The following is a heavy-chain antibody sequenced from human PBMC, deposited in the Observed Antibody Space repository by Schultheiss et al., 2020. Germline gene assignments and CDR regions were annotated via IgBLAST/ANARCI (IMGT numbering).Heavy chain of an antibody. Sequence: ASVKVSCKASGYTFTGYYMHWVRQAPGQGLEWMGWINPNSGGTNYAQKFQGRVTMTRDTSTSTVYMELSSLRSEDTAVYYCARDASGSGWFPPASNWFDPWGQGTLVTVSS. CDR3: ARDASGSGWFPPASNWFDP. V-gene: IGHV1-2*02. J-gene: IGHJ5*02. D-gene: IGHD6-19*01. CDR2: INPNSGGT. CDR1: GYTFTGYY.